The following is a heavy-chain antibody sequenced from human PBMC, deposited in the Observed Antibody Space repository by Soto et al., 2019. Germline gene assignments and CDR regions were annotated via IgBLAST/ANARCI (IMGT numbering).Heavy chain of an antibody. CDR3: ARATSRVYYDILTGPPRPYYYGMDV. V-gene: IGHV1-69*13. D-gene: IGHD3-9*01. CDR2: IIPIFGTA. Sequence: SVKVSCRASGGTFSSYAISWVRQAPGQGLEWMGGIIPIFGTANYAQKFQGRVTITADESTSTAYMELSSLRSEDTAVYYCARATSRVYYDILTGPPRPYYYGMDVWGQGTTVTVSS. J-gene: IGHJ6*02. CDR1: GGTFSSYA.